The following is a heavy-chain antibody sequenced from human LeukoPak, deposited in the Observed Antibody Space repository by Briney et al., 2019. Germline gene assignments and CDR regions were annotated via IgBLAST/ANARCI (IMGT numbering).Heavy chain of an antibody. D-gene: IGHD3-22*01. J-gene: IGHJ4*02. CDR3: ARVAYYYDGSGKDY. CDR2: IYSGGST. CDR1: GFTVSSNY. V-gene: IGHV3-53*04. Sequence: GGSLRLSCAASGFTVSSNYMSWVRQAPGKGLEWVSVIYSGGSTYYADSVKGRFTISRHNSKNTLYLQMNSLRAEDTAVYYCARVAYYYDGSGKDYWGQGTLVTVSS.